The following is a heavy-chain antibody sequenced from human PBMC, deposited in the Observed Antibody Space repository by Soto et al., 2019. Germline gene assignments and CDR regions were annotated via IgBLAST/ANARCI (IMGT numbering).Heavy chain of an antibody. CDR2: VSSTGST. D-gene: IGHD3-22*01. J-gene: IGHJ5*02. Sequence: SETLCVTCSVVGGTLKSLYWTWIRQSPGTGLEWIGYVSSTGSTNYNPSLKSRVILSLDTSTSEVSLSLTSVTAADAAVYFCARFSHPRKSYDSNPGWFDPWGQGIMVTVSS. V-gene: IGHV4-59*11. CDR3: ARFSHPRKSYDSNPGWFDP. CDR1: GGTLKSLY.